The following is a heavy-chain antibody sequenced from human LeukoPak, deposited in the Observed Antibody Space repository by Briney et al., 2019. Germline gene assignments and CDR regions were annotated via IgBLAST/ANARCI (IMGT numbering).Heavy chain of an antibody. D-gene: IGHD2-21*01. Sequence: GGSLRLSCAASGFTFSNYAMSWVRQAPGKGLEWVSSISGSGGRTYYADSAKGRFTISRDNSKNTLSLQMNSLRAEDTAFYYCAKRIPSQNPHYFDYWGQGTLVTVSS. CDR3: AKRIPSQNPHYFDY. V-gene: IGHV3-23*01. CDR1: GFTFSNYA. CDR2: ISGSGGRT. J-gene: IGHJ4*02.